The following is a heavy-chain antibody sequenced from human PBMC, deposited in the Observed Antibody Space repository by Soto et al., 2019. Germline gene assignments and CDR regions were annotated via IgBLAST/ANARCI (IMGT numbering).Heavy chain of an antibody. CDR2: ISGGGGNT. CDR1: GFTFTSYA. V-gene: IGHV3-23*01. CDR3: AKSPRNTGTYLDY. J-gene: IGHJ4*02. D-gene: IGHD1-26*01. Sequence: GGSLRLSCTASGFTFTSYAMTWVRQAPGKGLEWVTAISGGGGNTDYAESVKGRFTISRDNSKNTLYLQLNSLRIEDTAVYYCAKSPRNTGTYLDYWGQGTLVTVSS.